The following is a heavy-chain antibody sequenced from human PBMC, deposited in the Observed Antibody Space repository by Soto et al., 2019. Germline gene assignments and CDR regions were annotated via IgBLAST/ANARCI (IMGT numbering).Heavy chain of an antibody. D-gene: IGHD4-17*01. J-gene: IGHJ4*02. CDR3: ATRPLDGDHGVLDF. V-gene: IGHV3-66*01. CDR2: IDRSKTT. Sequence: LVESGGDLVQPGGSLRLSCEAPRFSVSSRYMSWVRQAPGKTLEWVAVIDRSKTTYYADSVKGRFTISRDNFKNTLHLQMNSLRVDDTAVYYCATRPLDGDHGVLDFWGQGTLVTVSS. CDR1: RFSVSSRY.